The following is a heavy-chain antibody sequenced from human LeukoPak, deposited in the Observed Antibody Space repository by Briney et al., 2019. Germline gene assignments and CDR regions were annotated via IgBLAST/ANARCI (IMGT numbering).Heavy chain of an antibody. V-gene: IGHV3-23*01. D-gene: IGHD5-24*01. CDR1: GFTFSSYE. CDR2: ISGSGGST. CDR3: VKHWDGYNRLGFDY. Sequence: GGSLRLSCAASGFTFSSYEMNWVRQAPGKGLEWVSAISGSGGSTYYADSVKGRITISRDNSKNTLYLQMNSLRAEDTAVYYCVKHWDGYNRLGFDYWGQGTLVTVSS. J-gene: IGHJ4*02.